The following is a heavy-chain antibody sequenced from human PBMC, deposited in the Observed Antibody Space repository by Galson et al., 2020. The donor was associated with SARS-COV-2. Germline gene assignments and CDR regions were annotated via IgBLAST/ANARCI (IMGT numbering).Heavy chain of an antibody. CDR1: GYTFTSYY. V-gene: IGHV1-46*01. J-gene: IGHJ6*02. CDR2: INPRDDIT. CDR3: ARLRYYDVLTGYIVDV. D-gene: IGHD3-9*01. Sequence: ASVKVSCKASGYTFTSYYLHWVRQAPGQGLEWVGIINPRDDITAYAQKFQGRVTMTRDTSITTAYMELSRLRADDTAVYYCARLRYYDVLTGYIVDVWGQGTMVTVSS.